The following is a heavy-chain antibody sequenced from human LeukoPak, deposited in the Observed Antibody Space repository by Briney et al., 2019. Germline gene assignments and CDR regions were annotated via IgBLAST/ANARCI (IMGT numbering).Heavy chain of an antibody. D-gene: IGHD2/OR15-2a*01. CDR1: GGSISSHY. CDR3: ARCKLGDWFDP. J-gene: IGHJ5*02. Sequence: SETLSLTCTVSGGSISSHYWSWIRQPPGKGLEWIGYIYYSGSTNYNPSLKSRVTISVDTSKNQFSLNLSSVTAAETAVYYCARCKLGDWFDPWGQGTLVTVSS. V-gene: IGHV4-59*11. CDR2: IYYSGST.